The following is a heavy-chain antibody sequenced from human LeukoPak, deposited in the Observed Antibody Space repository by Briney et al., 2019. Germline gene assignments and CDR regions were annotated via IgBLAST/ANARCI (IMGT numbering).Heavy chain of an antibody. Sequence: SETLSLTCTVSGGSMRSYYWNWIRQPPGKGLEWIGYIYDSGSTNYNPSLKSRVTILVDTSKNQFSLKETSVTAADTAVYYCAGAAALTNWFDPWGQGTLVTVSS. V-gene: IGHV4-59*01. J-gene: IGHJ5*02. CDR2: IYDSGST. CDR3: AGAAALTNWFDP. D-gene: IGHD6-13*01. CDR1: GGSMRSYY.